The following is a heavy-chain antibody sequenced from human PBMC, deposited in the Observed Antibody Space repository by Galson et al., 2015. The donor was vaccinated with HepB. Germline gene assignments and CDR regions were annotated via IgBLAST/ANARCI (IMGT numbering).Heavy chain of an antibody. CDR1: GFTFSSYA. V-gene: IGHV3-23*01. CDR3: AKPPNPPRRVAPYYYGMDV. J-gene: IGHJ6*02. Sequence: SLRLSCAASGFTFSSYAMSWVRQAPGKGLEWVSAISGSGGSTYYADSVKGRFTISRDNSKNTLYLQMNSLRAEDTAVYYCAKPPNPPRRVAPYYYGMDVWGQGTTVTVSS. CDR2: ISGSGGST. D-gene: IGHD2-15*01.